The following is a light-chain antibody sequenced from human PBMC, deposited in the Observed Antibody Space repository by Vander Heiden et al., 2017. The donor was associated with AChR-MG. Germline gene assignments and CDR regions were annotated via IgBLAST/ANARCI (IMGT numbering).Light chain of an antibody. Sequence: SYELTQSPSVSVSPGQTASITCSGDGLGDKYACWYQQKPGQSPLLVMYQDTERPSGIPERFSGSKSGNTATLTISGTQPMDEADYYCQTWDNITVVFGEGTKLTVL. CDR2: QDT. CDR3: QTWDNITVV. J-gene: IGLJ3*02. V-gene: IGLV3-1*01. CDR1: GLGDKY.